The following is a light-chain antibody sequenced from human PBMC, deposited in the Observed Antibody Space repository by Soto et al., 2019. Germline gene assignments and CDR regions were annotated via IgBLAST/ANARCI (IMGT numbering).Light chain of an antibody. Sequence: QSALTQPPSASGSLGQSVTISCTGTSSDVGSYDYVSWYQRHPGKAPKFIIYEVSKRPSGVPDRFSGSKSGDTASLTVSGLQAEDEADYYCSSYAGSNNLVFGGGTKLTVL. CDR3: SSYAGSNNLV. CDR1: SSDVGSYDY. J-gene: IGLJ3*02. CDR2: EVS. V-gene: IGLV2-8*01.